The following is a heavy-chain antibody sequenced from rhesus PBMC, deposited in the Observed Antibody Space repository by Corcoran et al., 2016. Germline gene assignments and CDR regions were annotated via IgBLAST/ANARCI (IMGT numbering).Heavy chain of an antibody. J-gene: IGHJ4*01. V-gene: IGHV4-65*01. CDR3: ARIGTGLDWLVSGAFDF. CDR1: GGSISSSNW. D-gene: IGHD3-3*01. CDR2: ISGSSGST. Sequence: QVQLQESGPGLVKPSETLSLTCAVSGGSISSSNWWSWIRQPPGKGLGWIGYISGSSGSTYDKHPPQSRVTMSTDTATSQLSLKLIAGTAADTAVDYWARIGTGLDWLVSGAFDFWGQGVLVTVSS.